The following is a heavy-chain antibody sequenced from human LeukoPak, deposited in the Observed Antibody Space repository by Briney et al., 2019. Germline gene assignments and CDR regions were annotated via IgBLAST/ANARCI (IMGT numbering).Heavy chain of an antibody. Sequence: GASVKVSRKASGYTFTGYYMHWVRQAPGQGLEWMGWINPNSGGTNYAQKFQGWVTMTRDTSISTAYMELSRLRSDDTAVYYCARGSLNYYDITGYFDYWGQGTLVTVSS. CDR1: GYTFTGYY. CDR2: INPNSGGT. V-gene: IGHV1-2*04. D-gene: IGHD3-22*01. J-gene: IGHJ4*02. CDR3: ARGSLNYYDITGYFDY.